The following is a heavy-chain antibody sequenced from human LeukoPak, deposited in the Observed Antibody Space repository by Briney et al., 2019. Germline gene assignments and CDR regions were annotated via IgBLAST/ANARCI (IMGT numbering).Heavy chain of an antibody. Sequence: GGSLRLSCAASGFTFSSYAMHWVRQAPGKGLEWVAVISYDGSNKYYADSVKGRFTISRDNSKNTLYLQMNSLRAEDTAVYYCARAYDSSGPFDYWGQGTLVTVSS. CDR3: ARAYDSSGPFDY. J-gene: IGHJ4*02. CDR2: ISYDGSNK. CDR1: GFTFSSYA. D-gene: IGHD3-22*01. V-gene: IGHV3-30-3*01.